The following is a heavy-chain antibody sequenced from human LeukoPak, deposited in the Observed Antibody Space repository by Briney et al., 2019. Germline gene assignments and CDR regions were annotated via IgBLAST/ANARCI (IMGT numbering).Heavy chain of an antibody. CDR2: ISYDGSNK. J-gene: IGHJ6*02. Sequence: GGSLRLSCAASGFTFSSYGMHWVRQAPGKGLEWVAVISYDGSNKYYADSVKGRFTISRDNSKNTLYLQMNSLRAEDTAVHYCAKDLVALTYYYYGMDVWGQGTTVTVSS. CDR1: GFTFSSYG. D-gene: IGHD2-8*02. V-gene: IGHV3-30*18. CDR3: AKDLVALTYYYYGMDV.